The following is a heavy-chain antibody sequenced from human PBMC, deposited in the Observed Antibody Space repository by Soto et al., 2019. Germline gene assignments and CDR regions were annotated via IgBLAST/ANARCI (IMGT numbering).Heavy chain of an antibody. CDR2: INTDGSNT. V-gene: IGHV3-74*01. CDR1: GLTFNRYW. D-gene: IGHD2-15*01. J-gene: IGHJ5*02. Sequence: GGSLRLSCAASGLTFNRYWMHWVRHAPGKGLVWVSHINTDGSNTNYADSVKGRFTISRDNAKSTLFLQMNSLRDEDTAVYYCAREFCSGGNCYTYYFDPWGQGIQVTVSS. CDR3: AREFCSGGNCYTYYFDP.